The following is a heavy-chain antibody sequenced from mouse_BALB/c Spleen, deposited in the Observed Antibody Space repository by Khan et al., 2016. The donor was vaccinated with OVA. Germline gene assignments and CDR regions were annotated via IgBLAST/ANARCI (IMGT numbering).Heavy chain of an antibody. CDR3: ARGFYGNPFAY. D-gene: IGHD2-1*01. Sequence: VQLKESGGDLVKPGGSLKLSCAASGFTFSDYYMYWVRQTPETRLEWVATISDGGTYTYYPDSVKGRFTISRDDAMNDLYLQMTSLKSEDTAMYYCARGFYGNPFAYWGQGTLVTVSA. CDR2: ISDGGTYT. CDR1: GFTFSDYY. V-gene: IGHV5-4*02. J-gene: IGHJ3*01.